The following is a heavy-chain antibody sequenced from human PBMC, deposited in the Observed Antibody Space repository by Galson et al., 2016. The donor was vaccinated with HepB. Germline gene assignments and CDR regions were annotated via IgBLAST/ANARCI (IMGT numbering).Heavy chain of an antibody. CDR3: ARRHEYCPPVGCSVDY. Sequence: SLRLSCAASGFASRNYGMHWVRQAPGKGLEWVAADSMDGGRRWYADSVKGRFTISRDNFNNILFLQISSLRHDDTAVYFCARRHEYCPPVGCSVDYWGQGTLVSVSS. CDR2: DSMDGGRR. D-gene: IGHD2/OR15-2a*01. V-gene: IGHV3-30*03. CDR1: GFASRNYG. J-gene: IGHJ4*02.